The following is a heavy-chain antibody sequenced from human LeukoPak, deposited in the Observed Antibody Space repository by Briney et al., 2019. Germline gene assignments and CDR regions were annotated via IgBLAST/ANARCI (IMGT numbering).Heavy chain of an antibody. CDR1: GGSMSGYF. D-gene: IGHD3-10*01. Sequence: SETLSLTCTVSGGSMSGYFWAWIRRPAGKGLEWIGRIYSSGTTNYNLSLKSRVTMSVDTSKNQFSLKLSSVTAADTAVYYCARVSTGNFDYWGQGTLVTVSS. V-gene: IGHV4-4*07. J-gene: IGHJ4*02. CDR2: IYSSGTT. CDR3: ARVSTGNFDY.